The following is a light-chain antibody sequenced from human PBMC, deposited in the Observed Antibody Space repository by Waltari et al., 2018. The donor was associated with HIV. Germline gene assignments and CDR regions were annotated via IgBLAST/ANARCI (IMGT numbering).Light chain of an antibody. J-gene: IGLJ2*01. CDR1: SSDVGSSNL. CDR2: EGS. Sequence: QSALTQPASVSGSPGQSITISCTGTSSDVGSSNLVSWYQQHPVKAPKLMIYEGSKRPSGVSNRFSGSKSGNTASLTISGLQAEDEADYYCCSYAVSSNVVFGGGTKLTVL. CDR3: CSYAVSSNVV. V-gene: IGLV2-23*01.